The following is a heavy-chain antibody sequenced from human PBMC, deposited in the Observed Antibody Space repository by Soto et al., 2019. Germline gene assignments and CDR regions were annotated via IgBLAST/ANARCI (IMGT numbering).Heavy chain of an antibody. V-gene: IGHV4-34*01. J-gene: IGHJ4*02. CDR2: INHSGST. CDR3: ARARAIYVWGGPYFDY. CDR1: GGSFSGYY. D-gene: IGHD3-16*01. Sequence: ETLSLTCAVYGGSFSGYYWSWIRQPPGKGLEWIGEINHSGSTNYNPSLKSRVTISVDTSKNQFSLKLSSVTAADTAVYYCARARAIYVWGGPYFDYWGQGTLVTVSS.